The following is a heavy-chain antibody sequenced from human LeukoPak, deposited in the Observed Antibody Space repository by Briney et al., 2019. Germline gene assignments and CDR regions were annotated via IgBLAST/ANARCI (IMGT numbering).Heavy chain of an antibody. CDR3: AKDYVGSIWCNWFDP. Sequence: GGSLRLSCVASGFTLSSYGMHWVRQAPGKGLEWVAMMSYDGNGEYYVDSVKGRFTISRDTSKNTLYLQMNSLRAEDTAIYYCAKDYVGSIWCNWFDPWGQGTLVTVSS. CDR2: MSYDGNGE. D-gene: IGHD6-13*01. V-gene: IGHV3-30*18. J-gene: IGHJ5*02. CDR1: GFTLSSYG.